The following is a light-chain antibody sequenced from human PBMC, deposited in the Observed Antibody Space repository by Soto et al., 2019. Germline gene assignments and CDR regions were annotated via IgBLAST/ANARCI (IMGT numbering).Light chain of an antibody. CDR2: EVS. J-gene: IGLJ1*01. Sequence: QSVLTQPASVSGSPGQSITISCTGTSSDVGSYNLVTWYQHHPGKVPKLIIYEVSNRPSGVSNRSSGSKSGNTASLTISGLQAEDEADYYCSSYTSSTFYVFGTGTKVTVL. V-gene: IGLV2-14*02. CDR1: SSDVGSYNL. CDR3: SSYTSSTFYV.